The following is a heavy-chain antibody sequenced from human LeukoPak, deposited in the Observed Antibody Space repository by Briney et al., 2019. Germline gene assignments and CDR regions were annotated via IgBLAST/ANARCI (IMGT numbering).Heavy chain of an antibody. CDR3: ARGGLRQDYFDY. Sequence: PGGSLRLSCAASGFTFSSYSMNWVRQAPGEGLEWISSISSSNSYIYYEDSVKGRFTISRDNAKNSLYLQMNSLRAEDTAVYYCARGGLRQDYFDYWGQGTLVTVSS. V-gene: IGHV3-21*01. CDR2: ISSSNSYI. J-gene: IGHJ4*02. D-gene: IGHD4-17*01. CDR1: GFTFSSYS.